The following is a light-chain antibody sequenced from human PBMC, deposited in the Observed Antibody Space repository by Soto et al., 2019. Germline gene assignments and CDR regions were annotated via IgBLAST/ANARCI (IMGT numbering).Light chain of an antibody. Sequence: DIQMTQSPSSLSASVGDRVTITCQASQDISNYLNWYQQKPWKAPKLLIYDASNLETGVPSRFSGSGSGTDFTFTISSLQPEDIATYYCQQYDNLPFGQGTRLEIK. V-gene: IGKV1-33*01. CDR1: QDISNY. CDR3: QQYDNLP. J-gene: IGKJ5*01. CDR2: DAS.